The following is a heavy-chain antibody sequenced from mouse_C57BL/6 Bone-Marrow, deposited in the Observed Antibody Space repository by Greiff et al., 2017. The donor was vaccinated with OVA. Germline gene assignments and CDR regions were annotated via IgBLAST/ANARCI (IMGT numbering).Heavy chain of an antibody. Sequence: EVKLVESGGGLVKPGGSLKLSCAASGFTFSDYGMHWVRQAPEKGLEWVAYISSGSSTIYYADTVKGRFTISRDNAKNTLFLQMTSLRSEDTAMYYCARLLYYGSSYSPFAYWGQGTLVTVS. D-gene: IGHD1-1*01. CDR2: ISSGSSTI. J-gene: IGHJ3*01. CDR1: GFTFSDYG. V-gene: IGHV5-17*01. CDR3: ARLLYYGSSYSPFAY.